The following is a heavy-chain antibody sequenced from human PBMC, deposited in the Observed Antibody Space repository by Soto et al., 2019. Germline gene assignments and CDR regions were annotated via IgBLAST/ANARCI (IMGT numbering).Heavy chain of an antibody. CDR2: INAGNGNT. J-gene: IGHJ5*02. V-gene: IGHV1-3*01. CDR3: AGEFFGVLNWFDP. D-gene: IGHD3-3*01. Sequence: ASVKVSCKASGYTFTSYAMHWVRQAPGQRLEWMGWINAGNGNTKYSQKFQGRVTITRDTSASTAYMELSSLRSEDTAVYYCAGEFFGVLNWFDPWGQGTLVTVSS. CDR1: GYTFTSYA.